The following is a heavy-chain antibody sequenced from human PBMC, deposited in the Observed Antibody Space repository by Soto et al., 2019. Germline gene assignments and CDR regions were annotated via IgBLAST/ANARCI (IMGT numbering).Heavy chain of an antibody. CDR3: VRVVAIPGYPDN. Sequence: QVQLVQSGAEVRQPASSVKVSCKTSGGTFSSYAISWVLQAPGHGLEWMGGIVPIVDTSTYAQKSQGRVTITADESTSTVYMELSSLRSDDTAVYYCVRVVAIPGYPDNWGQGTLVTVSS. J-gene: IGHJ4*02. V-gene: IGHV1-69*12. D-gene: IGHD5-12*01. CDR1: GGTFSSYA. CDR2: IVPIVDTS.